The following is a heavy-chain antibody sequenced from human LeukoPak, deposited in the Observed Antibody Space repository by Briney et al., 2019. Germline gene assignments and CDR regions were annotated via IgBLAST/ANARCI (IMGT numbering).Heavy chain of an antibody. V-gene: IGHV3-30-3*01. CDR2: ISYDGSNK. Sequence: GRSLRLSCAASGFTFSTYAIHWVRQAPGKGLEWVAVISYDGSNKYDADSVKGRFTISRDNSKNTPYLQMNSLRAEDTGVYYCARDAGGNSADYYFDYWGQGTLVTVSS. D-gene: IGHD4-23*01. CDR3: ARDAGGNSADYYFDY. CDR1: GFTFSTYA. J-gene: IGHJ4*02.